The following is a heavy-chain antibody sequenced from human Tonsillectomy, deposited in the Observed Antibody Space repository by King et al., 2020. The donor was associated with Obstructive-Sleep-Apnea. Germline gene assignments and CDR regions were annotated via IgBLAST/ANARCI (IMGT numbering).Heavy chain of an antibody. V-gene: IGHV1-18*01. J-gene: IGHJ4*02. CDR3: ARARYYYDSSGPPSYFDY. D-gene: IGHD3-22*01. CDR2: ISAYNGNT. CDR1: GYTFTSYG. Sequence: QLVQSGAKVKKPGASVKVSCKASGYTFTSYGISWVRQAPGQGLEWMGWISAYNGNTNYAQKLQGRVTMTTDTSTSTAYMELRSLRSDDTAVYYCARARYYYDSSGPPSYFDYWGQGTLVTVSS.